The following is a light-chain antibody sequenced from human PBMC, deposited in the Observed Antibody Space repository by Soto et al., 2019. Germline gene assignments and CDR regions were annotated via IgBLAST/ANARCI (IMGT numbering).Light chain of an antibody. J-gene: IGKJ4*01. V-gene: IGKV1-13*02. CDR2: DAS. CDR1: QGISSA. Sequence: APQLTQSPSSLSASVGDRVTITCRASQGISSALAWYQQKPGKAPKVMIYDASSLESGVPSRFSGSGSGTDFTLTISRLQPEDFATYYCQQFKSYPLTFGGGTKVEIK. CDR3: QQFKSYPLT.